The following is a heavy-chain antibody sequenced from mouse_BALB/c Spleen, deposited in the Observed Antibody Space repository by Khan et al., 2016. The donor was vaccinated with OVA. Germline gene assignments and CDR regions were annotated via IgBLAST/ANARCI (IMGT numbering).Heavy chain of an antibody. CDR1: GFNFTGNY. Sequence: VQLEESGAELVKPGASVKLSCTASGFNFTGNYMHWVKQRPDQGLEWIGRIDPANGNTEYDPKFQGKATITADNSSNTAYLQLSSLTSEDTAVYYCARWPRGYWGQGTTLTVSS. CDR3: ARWPRGY. CDR2: IDPANGNT. V-gene: IGHV14-3*02. J-gene: IGHJ2*01.